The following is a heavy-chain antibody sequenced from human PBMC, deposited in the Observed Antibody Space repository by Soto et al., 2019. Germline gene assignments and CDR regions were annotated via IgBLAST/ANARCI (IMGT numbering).Heavy chain of an antibody. CDR1: GGSFSGYY. J-gene: IGHJ6*02. D-gene: IGHD3-16*02. CDR2: INHSGST. V-gene: IGHV4-34*01. Sequence: PSETLSLTCAVYGGSFSGYYWSWIRQPPGKGLEWIGEINHSGSTNYNPSLKSRVTISVDTSKNQFSLKLSSVTAADTAVYYCARVLMITFGGVIVRRYGMDVWGQGTTVTVS. CDR3: ARVLMITFGGVIVRRYGMDV.